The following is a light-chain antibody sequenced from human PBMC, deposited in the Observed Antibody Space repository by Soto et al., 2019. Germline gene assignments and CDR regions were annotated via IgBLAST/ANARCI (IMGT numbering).Light chain of an antibody. CDR3: HQYGSSPQT. Sequence: ENVLTQSPATLSLSPGERATLSCRASQSVSSNLAWYQQKPGQAPRLLIYGASTRATGIPARFSGSGSGTEFTLTVDRLEPEDFAVYYCHQYGSSPQTFGRGTKVDIK. J-gene: IGKJ1*01. V-gene: IGKV3-20*01. CDR1: QSVSSN. CDR2: GAS.